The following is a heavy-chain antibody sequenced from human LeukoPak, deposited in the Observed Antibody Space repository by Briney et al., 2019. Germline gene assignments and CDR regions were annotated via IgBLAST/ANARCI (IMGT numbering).Heavy chain of an antibody. D-gene: IGHD3-10*01. V-gene: IGHV3-49*04. Sequence: GGSLRLSCIASGFIFGDHAMSWVRQAPGKGLEWVGFTRSKAYGATTEYAASVKGRFTISRDDSNGIAYLQMDYLKTEDTALYYCSRGPILLWIHNGMDVWGQGTTVTVSS. J-gene: IGHJ6*02. CDR3: SRGPILLWIHNGMDV. CDR2: TRSKAYGATT. CDR1: GFIFGDHA.